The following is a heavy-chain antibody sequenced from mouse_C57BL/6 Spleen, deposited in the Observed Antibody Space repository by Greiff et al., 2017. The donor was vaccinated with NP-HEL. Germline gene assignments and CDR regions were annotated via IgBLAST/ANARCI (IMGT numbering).Heavy chain of an antibody. Sequence: VQLQQSGPELVKPGASVKISCKASGYAFSSSWMNWVKQRPGKGLEWIGEIDPSDSYTNYNQKFKGKATLTVDTSSSTAYMQLSSLTSEDSAVYYCASTVVATDYFDYWAQGTTLTVSS. CDR3: ASTVVATDYFDY. CDR1: GYAFSSSW. V-gene: IGHV1-50*01. CDR2: IDPSDSYT. J-gene: IGHJ2*01. D-gene: IGHD1-1*01.